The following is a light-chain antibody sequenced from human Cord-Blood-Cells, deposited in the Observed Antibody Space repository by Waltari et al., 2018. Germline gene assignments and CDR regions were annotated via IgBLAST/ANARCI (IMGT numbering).Light chain of an antibody. CDR2: EGS. V-gene: IGLV2-23*01. CDR3: CSYAGSSTLV. CDR1: SSAVGDYNL. J-gene: IGLJ2*01. Sequence: QSALTQPASVSGSPGQSITISCTGTSSAVGDYNLFSWYQQHPGKTPKLMIYEGSKRPSGVSNRFSGSKSGNTASLTISGLQAEDEADYYCCSYAGSSTLVFGGGTKLTVL.